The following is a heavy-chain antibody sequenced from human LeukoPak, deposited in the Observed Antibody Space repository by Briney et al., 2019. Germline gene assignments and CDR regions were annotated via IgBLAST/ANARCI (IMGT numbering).Heavy chain of an antibody. V-gene: IGHV3-21*04. Sequence: GGSLRLSCAASGFTFSSKSMNWVRQAPGKGLEWVSFISSDGSHTYYADTVKGRFAISRDNAKNSLYLQMNSLRAEDMALYYCAKELYSEYYYYYMDVWGKGTTVTVSS. CDR2: ISSDGSHT. D-gene: IGHD2-2*02. J-gene: IGHJ6*03. CDR1: GFTFSSKS. CDR3: AKELYSEYYYYYMDV.